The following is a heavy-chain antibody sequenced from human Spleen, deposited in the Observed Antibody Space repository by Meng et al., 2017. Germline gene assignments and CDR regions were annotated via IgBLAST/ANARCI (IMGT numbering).Heavy chain of an antibody. V-gene: IGHV3-7*01. CDR3: ARDASDTEQLPYYFGMDV. D-gene: IGHD6-13*01. Sequence: GESLKISCAASGFTFSSYWMSWVRQAPGKGLEWVANIKQDGSEKYYVDSVKGRFTISRDNAKNSLYLQMNSLRAEDTAMYYCARDASDTEQLPYYFGMDVWGQGTTVTVSS. J-gene: IGHJ6*02. CDR2: IKQDGSEK. CDR1: GFTFSSYW.